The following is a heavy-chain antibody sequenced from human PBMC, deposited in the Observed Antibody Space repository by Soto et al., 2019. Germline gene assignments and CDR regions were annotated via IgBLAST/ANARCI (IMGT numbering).Heavy chain of an antibody. D-gene: IGHD2-21*02. Sequence: GGRWVRQTTGKGLEWVAVISYDGTNKVYSDSVKGRFTISRDKFKKTLTLQMNRLRAADTAAYSRAQDLQPYGDSEYS. CDR1: G. V-gene: IGHV3-30*18. J-gene: IGHJ5*01. CDR2: ISYDGTNK. CDR3: AQDLQPYGDSEYS.